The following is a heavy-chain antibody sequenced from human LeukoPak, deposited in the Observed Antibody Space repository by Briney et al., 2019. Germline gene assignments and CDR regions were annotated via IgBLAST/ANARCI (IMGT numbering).Heavy chain of an antibody. Sequence: SETLSLTCTVSGGSISSSSYYWGWIRQPPGKGLEWIGSIYYSGSTYYNPSLKSRVTISVDTSKNQFSLKLSSVTAVDTAVYYCAREGGWDYYGSGSYYKDYWGQGTLVTVSS. J-gene: IGHJ4*02. CDR3: AREGGWDYYGSGSYYKDY. V-gene: IGHV4-39*07. CDR1: GGSISSSSYY. CDR2: IYYSGST. D-gene: IGHD3-10*01.